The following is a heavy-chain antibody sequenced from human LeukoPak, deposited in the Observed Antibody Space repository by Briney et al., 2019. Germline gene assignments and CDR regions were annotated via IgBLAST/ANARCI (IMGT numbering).Heavy chain of an antibody. J-gene: IGHJ4*02. D-gene: IGHD3-22*01. CDR3: ARRADSSGYSV. V-gene: IGHV5-51*01. CDR1: GYSFTNHW. Sequence: GESLKISCKASGYSFTNHWIAWVRQMPGKGLEWMGMIYPGDSDTRYGPSFQGQVTISADKSISTAYLQWSSLKASDTGMYYCARRADSSGYSVWGQGTLVTVSS. CDR2: IYPGDSDT.